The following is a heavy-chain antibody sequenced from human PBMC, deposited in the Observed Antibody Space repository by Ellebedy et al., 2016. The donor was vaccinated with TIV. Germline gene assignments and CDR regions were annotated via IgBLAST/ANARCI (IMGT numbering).Heavy chain of an antibody. CDR1: GGSISSYY. V-gene: IGHV4-59*13. CDR3: ARGINLYTSSWYYFDY. Sequence: GSLRLSXTVSGGSISSYYWSWIRQPPGKGLEWIGYIYYSGSTNYNPSLKSRVTISVDTSKNHFSLKLSSVTATDTAVYYCARGINLYTSSWYYFDYWGQGTLVTVSS. J-gene: IGHJ4*02. CDR2: IYYSGST. D-gene: IGHD6-13*01.